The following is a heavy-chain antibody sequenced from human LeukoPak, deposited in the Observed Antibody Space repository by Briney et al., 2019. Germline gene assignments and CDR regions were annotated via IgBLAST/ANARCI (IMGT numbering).Heavy chain of an antibody. CDR3: ARDFPLPGIAVAGTLLADLIPTSFDY. Sequence: ASAKVSCKASGYTFTSYGISWVRQAPGQGLEWMGWISAYNGNTNYAQKLQGRVTMTTDTSTSTAYMELRSLRSDDTAVYYCARDFPLPGIAVAGTLLADLIPTSFDYWGQGTLVTVSS. J-gene: IGHJ4*02. CDR2: ISAYNGNT. CDR1: GYTFTSYG. D-gene: IGHD6-19*01. V-gene: IGHV1-18*01.